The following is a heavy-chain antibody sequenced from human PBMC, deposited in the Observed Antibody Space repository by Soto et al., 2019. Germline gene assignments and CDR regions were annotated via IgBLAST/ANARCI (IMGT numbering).Heavy chain of an antibody. CDR2: IYYSGST. V-gene: IGHV4-59*08. CDR1: GGSIGSYY. J-gene: IGHJ4*02. D-gene: IGHD3-3*01. Sequence: QVQLQESGPGLVKPSETLSLTCSVSGGSIGSYYWSWVRQPPGKGLECIGYIYYSGSTNHNPSLKSRVTISVDTSKNQFSLKLSSVTAADTAVYYCARGGWRQIDYWGQGTLVTVSS. CDR3: ARGGWRQIDY.